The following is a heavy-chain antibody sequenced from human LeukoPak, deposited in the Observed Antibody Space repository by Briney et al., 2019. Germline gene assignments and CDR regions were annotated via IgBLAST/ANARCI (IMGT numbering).Heavy chain of an antibody. J-gene: IGHJ4*02. CDR1: GYTFTSYG. Sequence: GASVTVSCKASGYTFTSYGISWVRQAPGQGLEWMGWISAYNGNTNYAQKLQGRVTMTTDTSTSTAYMELRSLRSDDTAVYYCARTRDIVVVPATQPLNDYWGQGTLVTVSS. CDR3: ARTRDIVVVPATQPLNDY. D-gene: IGHD2-2*01. CDR2: ISAYNGNT. V-gene: IGHV1-18*01.